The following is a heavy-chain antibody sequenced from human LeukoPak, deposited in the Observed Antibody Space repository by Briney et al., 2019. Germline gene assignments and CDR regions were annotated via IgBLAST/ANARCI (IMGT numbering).Heavy chain of an antibody. D-gene: IGHD5-24*01. CDR3: ARESRTTISPKLDY. J-gene: IGHJ4*02. CDR1: GFTFSSYS. V-gene: IGHV3-21*01. CDR2: ISSSSSYI. Sequence: GGSLRLSCAASGFTFSSYSMNWVRQAPGKGLEWVSSISSSSSYIYYADPVKGRFTISRDNAKNSLYLQMNSLRAEDTAVYYCARESRTTISPKLDYWGQGTLVTVSS.